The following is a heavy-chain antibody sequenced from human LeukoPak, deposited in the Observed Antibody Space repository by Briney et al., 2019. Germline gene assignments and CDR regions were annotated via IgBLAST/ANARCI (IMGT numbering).Heavy chain of an antibody. D-gene: IGHD3-22*01. CDR3: AKEGYYYNSSGYYYLSSSRYYFDY. CDR1: GFTFSSYA. CDR2: ISGSGGST. J-gene: IGHJ4*02. Sequence: GGSLRLSCAASGFTFSSYAMSWVRQAPGKGLEWVSAISGSGGSTYYADSVKGRFTISRDNSKNTLYLQMNSLRAEDTAVYYCAKEGYYYNSSGYYYLSSSRYYFDYWGQGTLVTVSS. V-gene: IGHV3-23*01.